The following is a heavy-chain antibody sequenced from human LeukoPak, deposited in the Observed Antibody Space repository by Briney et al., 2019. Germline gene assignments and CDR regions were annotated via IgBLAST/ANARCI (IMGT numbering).Heavy chain of an antibody. CDR3: ARRQRGTIFGVVTRDYYYYGMDV. CDR1: GYSFTSYW. J-gene: IGHJ6*02. D-gene: IGHD3-3*01. V-gene: IGHV5-51*01. CDR2: IYPGDSDT. Sequence: GESLQISCQGSGYSFTSYWIGWVRQMPGKGLEWMGIIYPGDSDTRYSPSFQGQVTISADKSISTAYLQWSSLKASDTAMYYCARRQRGTIFGVVTRDYYYYGMDVWGQGTTVTVSS.